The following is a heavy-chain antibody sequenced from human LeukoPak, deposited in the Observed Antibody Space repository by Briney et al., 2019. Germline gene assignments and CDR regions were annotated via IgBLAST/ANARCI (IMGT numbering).Heavy chain of an antibody. D-gene: IGHD2-15*01. CDR1: GFNFNNFW. CDR2: IKQDESEK. CDR3: ARGPVADFDY. Sequence: GGSLRLSCAASGFNFNNFWMTWVRQAPGKGLEWVANIKQDESEKYYLVSVKGRFTISRDNAKNSLFLHMYSLRAEDSAVYYCARGPVADFDYWGQGTLVTVSS. J-gene: IGHJ4*01. V-gene: IGHV3-7*01.